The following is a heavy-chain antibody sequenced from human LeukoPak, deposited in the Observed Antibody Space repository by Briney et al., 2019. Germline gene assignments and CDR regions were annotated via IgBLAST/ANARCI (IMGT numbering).Heavy chain of an antibody. D-gene: IGHD3-10*01. V-gene: IGHV5-51*01. J-gene: IGHJ6*02. CDR2: IYPGDSDT. CDR3: ARHGNPVLDYYGSGSYHSYYGMDV. Sequence: GESLKISCKGSGYSFTSYWIGWVRQMPGKGLEWMGIIYPGDSDTRYSPSFQGQVTISADKSISTAYLQWSSLKASDTAMYYRARHGNPVLDYYGSGSYHSYYGMDVWGQGTTVTVSS. CDR1: GYSFTSYW.